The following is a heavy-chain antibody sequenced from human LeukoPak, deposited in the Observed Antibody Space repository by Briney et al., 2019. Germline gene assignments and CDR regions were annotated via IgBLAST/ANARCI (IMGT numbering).Heavy chain of an antibody. CDR1: GFSVISNY. CDR3: TRGYDISDY. CDR2: IYSGGST. D-gene: IGHD3-9*01. V-gene: IGHV3-53*01. Sequence: PGGSLRLSCAALGFSVISNYMSSARPAAGKGLEWVSVIYSGGSTYYADSVKGRFTISRDNAKNSLYLQMNSLRAEDMAMYYCTRGYDISDYWGQGTVVTVSS. J-gene: IGHJ4*02.